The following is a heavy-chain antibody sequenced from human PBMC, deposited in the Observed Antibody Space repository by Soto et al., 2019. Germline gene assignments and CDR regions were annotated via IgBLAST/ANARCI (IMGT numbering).Heavy chain of an antibody. CDR1: GSSINSSGYY. CDR3: ARSLEGWFDP. CDR2: MFYGVST. J-gene: IGHJ5*02. V-gene: IGHV4-39*07. Sequence: SETLSLTCTVSGSSINSSGYYWGWIRQPPGKGLEWIGSMFYGVSTYYNPSLKSRVTVSVDTSKNQFSLNLSSVTAADTAVYYCARSLEGWFDPWGQGTLVTVSS.